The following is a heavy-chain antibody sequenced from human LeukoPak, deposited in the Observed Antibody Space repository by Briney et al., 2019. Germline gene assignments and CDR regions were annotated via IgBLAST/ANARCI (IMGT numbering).Heavy chain of an antibody. CDR1: GFTFSNYW. Sequence: PGGSLRLSCAASGFTFSNYWMNWVRQAPGKGLEWIGYIYYSGSTNYNPSLKSRVTISVDTSKNQFSLKLSSVTAADTAVYYCARKDQADAFDIWGQGTMVTVSS. J-gene: IGHJ3*02. CDR3: ARKDQADAFDI. CDR2: IYYSGST. V-gene: IGHV4-59*01.